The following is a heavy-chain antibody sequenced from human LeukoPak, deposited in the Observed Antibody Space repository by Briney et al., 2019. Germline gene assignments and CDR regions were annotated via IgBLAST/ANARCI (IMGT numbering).Heavy chain of an antibody. CDR3: ARGGYCSGGNCYGHFDY. V-gene: IGHV3-66*01. D-gene: IGHD2-15*01. Sequence: QPGGSLRLSCAASGFTVSNNYMSWVRQAPGKGLEWVSVIYSGGTTYYADSVKGRFTISRDNSKNTLYLLMNSLRAEDTAVYYCARGGYCSGGNCYGHFDYWGQGTLVTVSS. J-gene: IGHJ4*02. CDR1: GFTVSNNY. CDR2: IYSGGTT.